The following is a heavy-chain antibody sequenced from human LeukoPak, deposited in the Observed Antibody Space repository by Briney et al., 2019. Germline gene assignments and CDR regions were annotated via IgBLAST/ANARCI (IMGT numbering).Heavy chain of an antibody. CDR3: ARHDYDSGGHRRDYYFDY. D-gene: IGHD3-22*01. Sequence: SETLSLTCTVSGGSITGSTYYWGWIRQPPGKGLEWIVSVIHSGTTYYNPSLRSRVIVSMDTSKKQFSLRLSSVTAADTAVYYCARHDYDSGGHRRDYYFDYWSQGTLVTVSS. V-gene: IGHV4-39*01. J-gene: IGHJ4*02. CDR2: VIHSGTT. CDR1: GGSITGSTYY.